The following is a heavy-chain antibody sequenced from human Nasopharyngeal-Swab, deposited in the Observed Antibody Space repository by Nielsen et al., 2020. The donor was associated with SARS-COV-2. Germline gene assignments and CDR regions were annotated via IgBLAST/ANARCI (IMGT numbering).Heavy chain of an antibody. CDR1: GFTFSSYS. CDR2: IGSSSTYI. CDR3: ATGSWGATGYYYMDV. V-gene: IGHV3-21*01. J-gene: IGHJ6*03. D-gene: IGHD6-13*01. Sequence: GGSLRLSCAASGFTFSSYSMNWVRQAPGKGLEWVSSIGSSSTYIYYADSVKGRFTISRDNAKNSLYLQMNSLRAEDTAVYYCATGSWGATGYYYMDVWGKGTTVTVSS.